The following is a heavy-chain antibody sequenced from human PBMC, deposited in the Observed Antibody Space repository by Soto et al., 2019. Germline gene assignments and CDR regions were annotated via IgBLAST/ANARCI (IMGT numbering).Heavy chain of an antibody. CDR2: IIPTFGTA. CDR3: ARGDCSGGSCYVDDSGGFDY. D-gene: IGHD2-15*01. CDR1: GGTFSSYA. V-gene: IGHV1-69*13. Sequence: GASVKVSCKASGGTFSSYAISWVRQAPGQGLEWMGGIIPTFGTANYAQKFQGRVTITADESTSTAYMELSSLRSEDTAVYYCARGDCSGGSCYVDDSGGFDYWGQGTLVTVSS. J-gene: IGHJ4*02.